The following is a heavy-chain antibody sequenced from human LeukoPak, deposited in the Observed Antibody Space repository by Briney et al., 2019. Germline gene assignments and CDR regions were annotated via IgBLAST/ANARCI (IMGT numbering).Heavy chain of an antibody. CDR2: MNPNSGNT. CDR3: ARDLRRQWLVYYYYGMDV. Sequence: ASVKVSCKSSGYTFTSYDSNWVRQATGQGLEWMGWMNPNSGNTGYAQKFQGRVTMTRNTSISTAYMELSSLRSEDTAVYYCARDLRRQWLVYYYYGMDVWGQGTTVTVSS. V-gene: IGHV1-8*01. D-gene: IGHD6-19*01. J-gene: IGHJ6*02. CDR1: GYTFTSYD.